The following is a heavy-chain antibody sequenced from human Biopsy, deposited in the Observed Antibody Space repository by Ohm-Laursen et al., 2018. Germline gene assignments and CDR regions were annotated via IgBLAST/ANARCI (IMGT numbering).Heavy chain of an antibody. D-gene: IGHD3-16*01. CDR3: ARSVGIMAAPIDY. CDR1: GFPFSTYW. V-gene: IGHV3-11*01. Sequence: SLRLSCAASGFPFSTYWMTWVRQAPGKGLEWVSNINSVGTIYYADSVRGRFTISRDNAKNSLYLQMNSLRVEDTAVYYCARSVGIMAAPIDYWGQGTLVTVSS. J-gene: IGHJ4*02. CDR2: INSVGTI.